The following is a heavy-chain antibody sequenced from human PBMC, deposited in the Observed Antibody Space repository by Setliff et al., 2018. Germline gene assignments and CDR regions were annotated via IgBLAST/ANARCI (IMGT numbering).Heavy chain of an antibody. CDR2: IKHDGSEK. Sequence: PAGSLRLSCAASGFTFSSYWVSWVRQAQGKGREWVANIKHDGSEKYYVDSVKGRFTISRDNAKNSLYLQMNSLRAEDTAGYYCARDGGEYWGQGTQVTVSS. CDR3: ARDGGEY. D-gene: IGHD3-16*01. CDR1: GFTFSSYW. V-gene: IGHV3-7*01. J-gene: IGHJ4*02.